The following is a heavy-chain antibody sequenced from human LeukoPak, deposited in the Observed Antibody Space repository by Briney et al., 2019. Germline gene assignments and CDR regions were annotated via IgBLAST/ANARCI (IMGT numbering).Heavy chain of an antibody. V-gene: IGHV3-23*01. D-gene: IGHD2-21*02. CDR2: ISGSGGST. CDR1: GFTFNSYA. CDR3: APSYCGGDCSSYYFDY. J-gene: IGHJ4*02. Sequence: GGSLRLSCAASGFTFNSYAMSWVRQAPGKGLEWVSAISGSGGSTQYADSVKGRFTISRDNSKNTLYLQMNSLRAEDTAVYYCAPSYCGGDCSSYYFDYWGQGTWSPSPQ.